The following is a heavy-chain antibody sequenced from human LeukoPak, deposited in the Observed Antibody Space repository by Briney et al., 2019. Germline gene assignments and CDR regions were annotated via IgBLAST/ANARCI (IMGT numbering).Heavy chain of an antibody. D-gene: IGHD3-3*01. CDR2: IYSSGSS. V-gene: IGHV3-66*04. CDR1: GFTVSSNY. Sequence: PGGSLRLSCAASGFTVSSNYMSWVRQAPGKGLEWVSVIYSSGSSYYADSVKGRFIISRDNSKNTLYLQMSSLRAEDTAVYYCARRFGPNAFDIWGQGTMVTVFS. CDR3: ARRFGPNAFDI. J-gene: IGHJ3*02.